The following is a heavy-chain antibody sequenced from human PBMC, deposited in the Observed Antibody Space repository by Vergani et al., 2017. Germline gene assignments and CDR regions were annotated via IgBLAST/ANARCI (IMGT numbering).Heavy chain of an antibody. V-gene: IGHV3-49*03. CDR1: GFTFGYYA. CDR2: IRSKAYGQAT. D-gene: IGHD3-10*01. Sequence: EVQLVESGGDLVQPGRSLRLSCTASGFTFGYYAMDWFRQAPGQGLEWVGGIRSKAYGQATIYAASVKGRFTISRDDSKSIAYLQMNNLQTEDTAMYYCVREQVTILRGSDALDIWGQGTMVTVSS. J-gene: IGHJ3*02. CDR3: VREQVTILRGSDALDI.